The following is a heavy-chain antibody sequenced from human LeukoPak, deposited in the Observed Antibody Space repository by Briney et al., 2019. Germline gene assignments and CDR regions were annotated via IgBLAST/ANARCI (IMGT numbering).Heavy chain of an antibody. V-gene: IGHV3-30-3*01. CDR3: ARDRHRITMVRGVTPDY. D-gene: IGHD3-10*01. J-gene: IGHJ4*02. Sequence: GRSLRLSCAASGFTFSSYAMHWVRQAPGKGLEWVAVISYDGSNKYYADSVKGRFTISRDNSKNTLYLQMISLRAEDTAVYYCARDRHRITMVRGVTPDYWGQGTLVTVSS. CDR2: ISYDGSNK. CDR1: GFTFSSYA.